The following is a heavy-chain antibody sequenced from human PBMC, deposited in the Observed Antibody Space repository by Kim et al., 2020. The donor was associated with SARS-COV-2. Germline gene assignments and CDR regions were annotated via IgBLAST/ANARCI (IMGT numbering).Heavy chain of an antibody. CDR1: GFTFSSYG. J-gene: IGHJ4*02. Sequence: GGSLRLSCVASGFTFSSYGMHWVRQAPGKGLEWVAVISYDRSNNYYADSVKGRFTISRDNSKNTLSLEMNSLRAEDTAVYYCARERFGAPIFDYWGQGTLVTVSS. CDR3: ARERFGAPIFDY. D-gene: IGHD3-10*01. CDR2: ISYDRSNN. V-gene: IGHV3-33*05.